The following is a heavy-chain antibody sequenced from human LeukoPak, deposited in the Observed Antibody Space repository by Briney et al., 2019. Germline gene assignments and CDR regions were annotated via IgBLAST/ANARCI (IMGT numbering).Heavy chain of an antibody. CDR2: ISYDGSNK. V-gene: IGHV3-30-3*01. J-gene: IGHJ4*02. D-gene: IGHD7-27*01. CDR1: GFTFSSYA. CDR3: ARERLTGEGILDY. Sequence: GGSLRLSCAASGFTFSSYAMHWVRQAPGKGLEWVAVISYDGSNKYYADSVKGRFTISRDNSKNTLYLQMNSLRAEDTAVYYCARERLTGEGILDYWGQGTLVTVSS.